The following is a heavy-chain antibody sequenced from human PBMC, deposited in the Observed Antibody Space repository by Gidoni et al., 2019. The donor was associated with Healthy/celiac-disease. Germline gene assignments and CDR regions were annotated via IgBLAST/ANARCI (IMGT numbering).Heavy chain of an antibody. CDR1: GFTFSGSA. CDR3: TRRAPSGSYSFDY. Sequence: EVQLVESGGGLVQPGGSLKLSCAASGFTFSGSAMHWVRQASGKGLEWVGRIRSKANSYATAYAAAVKGRFTISRDDSKNTAYLQMNSLKTEDTAVYYCTRRAPSGSYSFDYWGQGTLVTVSS. CDR2: IRSKANSYAT. D-gene: IGHD1-26*01. J-gene: IGHJ4*02. V-gene: IGHV3-73*02.